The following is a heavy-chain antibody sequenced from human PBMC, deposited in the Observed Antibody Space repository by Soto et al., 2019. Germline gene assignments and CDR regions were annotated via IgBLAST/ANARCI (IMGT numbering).Heavy chain of an antibody. CDR1: GGSINNYY. CDR3: ARSVFP. Sequence: PSETLSLTCTVSGGSINNYYWSWIRQPPGKGLEWIGYIYYSGRTSYNPSLKSRVTISVDTSKNQFSLKLSSVTAADTAVYYCARSVFPWGQGTLVTVS. J-gene: IGHJ5*02. CDR2: IYYSGRT. V-gene: IGHV4-59*12.